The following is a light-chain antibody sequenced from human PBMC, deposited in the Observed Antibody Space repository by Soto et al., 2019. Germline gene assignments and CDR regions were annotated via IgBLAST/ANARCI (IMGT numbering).Light chain of an antibody. CDR2: AAS. Sequence: DIQMTQSPSYLSASVGDRVTITCRASQDINNYLAWYQQKPGKVPKFLIYAASTLRSGVPSRFSGSGSGTDFTLTISSLQPEDVATYYCQKYDSAPWTFGQGTKVEIK. CDR3: QKYDSAPWT. V-gene: IGKV1-27*01. J-gene: IGKJ1*01. CDR1: QDINNY.